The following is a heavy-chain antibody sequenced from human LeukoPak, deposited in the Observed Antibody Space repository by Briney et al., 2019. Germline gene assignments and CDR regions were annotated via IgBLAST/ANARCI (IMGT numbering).Heavy chain of an antibody. CDR3: ARGSVGGWKGFDP. CDR1: GGSISSGSYY. J-gene: IGHJ5*02. Sequence: PSQTLSLTCTVSGGSISSGSYYWSWIRQPAGKGLEWIGRIYTSGSTNYNPSLKSRVTISVDTSKNQFSLKLSSVTAADTAVYYCARGSVGGWKGFDPWGQGTLVTVSS. CDR2: IYTSGST. D-gene: IGHD6-19*01. V-gene: IGHV4-61*02.